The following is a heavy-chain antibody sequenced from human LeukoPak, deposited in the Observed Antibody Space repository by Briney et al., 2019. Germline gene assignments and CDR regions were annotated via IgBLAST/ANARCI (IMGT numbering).Heavy chain of an antibody. CDR2: ISSSGSTI. J-gene: IGHJ6*03. CDR3: AREMDGSYFRDHRFYYYYYYMDV. D-gene: IGHD1-26*01. V-gene: IGHV3-48*03. Sequence: GGSLRLSCAASGFTFSSYEMNWVRQAPGKGLEWVSYISSSGSTIYYADSVKGRLTISRDNAKNSLYLQMNSLRAEDTALYYCAREMDGSYFRDHRFYYYYYYMDVWGKGTTVTVSS. CDR1: GFTFSSYE.